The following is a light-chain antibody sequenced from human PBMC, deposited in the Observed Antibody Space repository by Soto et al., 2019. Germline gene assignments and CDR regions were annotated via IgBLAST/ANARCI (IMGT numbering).Light chain of an antibody. J-gene: IGKJ4*01. CDR2: AAS. CDR3: LQPNSYPLT. V-gene: IGKV1-17*01. Sequence: DIQMTQSPSSLSASVGDRVTITCRASQGIRNDLGWYQQKPGKAPKRLIYAASSLQSGVPSRFSSSGSAAEFALTIISLQPEDFKPCYCLQPNSYPLTFSGGTKVDI. CDR1: QGIRND.